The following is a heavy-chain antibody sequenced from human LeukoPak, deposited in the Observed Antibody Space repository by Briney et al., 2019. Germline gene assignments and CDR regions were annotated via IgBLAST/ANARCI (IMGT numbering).Heavy chain of an antibody. CDR1: GFTVSSNY. D-gene: IGHD3-10*01. Sequence: PPGGSLRLSCAASGFTVSSNYMSWVRQAPGKGLQWVSVIYSGGSTNYADSVKGRFTISRDNSKNTLYLQMNSLRAEDTAVYFCARDSAFDGTYWGYLDFWGRGTLVIVSS. CDR3: ARDSAFDGTYWGYLDF. V-gene: IGHV3-53*05. CDR2: IYSGGST. J-gene: IGHJ2*01.